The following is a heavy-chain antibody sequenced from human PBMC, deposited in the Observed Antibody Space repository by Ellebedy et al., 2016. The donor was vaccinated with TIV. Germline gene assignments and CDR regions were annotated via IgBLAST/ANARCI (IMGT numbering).Heavy chain of an antibody. V-gene: IGHV1-46*04. CDR3: ARGSVYDSSGYYYGGRSDA. Sequence: AASVKVSCKASGYTFTSYYMHWVRQAPGQGLEWMGIINPSGGSTSYAQKLQGRVTMTRDTSTSTVYMELSSLRSEDTAVYSCARGSVYDSSGYYYGGRSDAWGQGSLVTVSS. D-gene: IGHD3-22*01. J-gene: IGHJ5*02. CDR1: GYTFTSYY. CDR2: INPSGGST.